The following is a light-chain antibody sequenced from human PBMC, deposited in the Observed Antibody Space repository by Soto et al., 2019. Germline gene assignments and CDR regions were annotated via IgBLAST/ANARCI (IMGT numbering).Light chain of an antibody. J-gene: IGLJ1*01. V-gene: IGLV2-18*02. CDR3: NSYTSSSTYV. Sequence: QSALTQPPSVSGSPGQSVTISCTGTSSDVGSYNRVSWYQQPPGTAPKLMIYEVNNRPSGVPDRFSGSKSGNTASLTISGLHAEDEADYYCNSYTSSSTYVFGTGTKVTVL. CDR1: SSDVGSYNR. CDR2: EVN.